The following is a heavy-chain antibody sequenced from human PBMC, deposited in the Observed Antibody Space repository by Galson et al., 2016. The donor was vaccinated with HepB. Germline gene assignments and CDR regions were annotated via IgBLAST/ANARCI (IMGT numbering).Heavy chain of an antibody. CDR2: LGGSGGTT. CDR3: ARPLLPESRVATFKLRRRSHFSGMDV. CDR1: GFIFNNSA. Sequence: SCAASGFIFNNSAMTWVRQVPGKGLEWVSSLGGSGGTTYYADSVKGRFVISRDNSRSLMYLEMTGLRADDAAVYYCARPLLPESRVATFKLRRRSHFSGMDVWGQGTLVTVSS. V-gene: IGHV3-23*01. J-gene: IGHJ1*01. D-gene: IGHD3-3*01.